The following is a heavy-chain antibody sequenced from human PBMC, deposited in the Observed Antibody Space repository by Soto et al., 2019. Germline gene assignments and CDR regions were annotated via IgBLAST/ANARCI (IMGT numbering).Heavy chain of an antibody. CDR3: AREGVAVAGTIYYGMDV. CDR2: TYYRSKWYN. CDR1: GDSVSSNSAA. Sequence: PSQTLSLTCAISGDSVSSNSAALNSIRQSPSRGLEWLGRTYYRSKWYNDYAVSVKSRITINPDTSKNQFSLQLNSVTPEDTAVYYCAREGVAVAGTIYYGMDVWGQGTTVTVSS. V-gene: IGHV6-1*01. J-gene: IGHJ6*02. D-gene: IGHD6-13*01.